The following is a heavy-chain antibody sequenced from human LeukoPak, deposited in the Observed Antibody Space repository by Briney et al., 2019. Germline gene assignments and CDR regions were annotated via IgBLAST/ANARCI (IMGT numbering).Heavy chain of an antibody. D-gene: IGHD3-22*01. Sequence: SVKVSCTASGGTFSSYAISWVRQAPGQGLGWMGGIIPIFGTANYAQKFQGRVTITADESTSTAYMELSSLRSEDTAVYYCARAATMIVVVNWFDPWGQGTLVTVSS. V-gene: IGHV1-69*01. J-gene: IGHJ5*02. CDR2: IIPIFGTA. CDR1: GGTFSSYA. CDR3: ARAATMIVVVNWFDP.